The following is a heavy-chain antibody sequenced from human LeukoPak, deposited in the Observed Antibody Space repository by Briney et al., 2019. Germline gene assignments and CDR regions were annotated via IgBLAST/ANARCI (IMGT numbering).Heavy chain of an antibody. D-gene: IGHD3-10*01. J-gene: IGHJ5*02. CDR1: GYRFSSNW. CDR3: ARLGTSGSYHLDP. Sequence: GESLKISCKGSGYRFSSNWIGWVRQMPGKGLEWMGIIYLGDSDTRYSPSFQGQVTISADKSISTVYLQWSSLKASDTAMYYCARLGTSGSYHLDPWGQGTLVTVSS. V-gene: IGHV5-51*01. CDR2: IYLGDSDT.